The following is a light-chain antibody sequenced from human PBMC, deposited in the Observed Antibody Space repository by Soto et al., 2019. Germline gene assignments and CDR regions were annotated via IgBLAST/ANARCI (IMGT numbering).Light chain of an antibody. V-gene: IGKV1-5*01. CDR2: DAS. CDR3: QQYGSSRT. CDR1: QSINSC. Sequence: IPLTQSPPTVSPSVGHIVTITCRASQSINSCLAWYQQKPGKAPQILIYDASTLKNGVPSRFSASGSGTEFTLTSSRLEPEDFAVYYCQQYGSSRTFGQGTKVDIK. J-gene: IGKJ1*01.